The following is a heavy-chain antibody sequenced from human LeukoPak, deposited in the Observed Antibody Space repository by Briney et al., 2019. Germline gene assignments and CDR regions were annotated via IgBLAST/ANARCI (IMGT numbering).Heavy chain of an antibody. CDR3: ATGDSSGYYFG. Sequence: ASVKVSCKASGYIFTSNYIHWVRQAPGQGLEWMGMIYPRDGSTSYAQRFQDRVTMTEDTSTDTAYMELSSLRSEDTAVYYCATGDSSGYYFGWGQGTLVTVSS. V-gene: IGHV1-46*01. J-gene: IGHJ4*02. CDR1: GYIFTSNY. CDR2: IYPRDGST. D-gene: IGHD3-22*01.